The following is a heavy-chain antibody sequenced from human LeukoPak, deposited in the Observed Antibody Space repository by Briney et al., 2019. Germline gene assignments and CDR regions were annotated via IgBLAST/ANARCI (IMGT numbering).Heavy chain of an antibody. CDR2: TIPMFGSA. V-gene: IGHV1-69*05. J-gene: IGHJ6*03. D-gene: IGHD2-15*01. CDR1: RDTFDSYS. Sequence: SVKVSCKASRDTFDSYSISWVRQAPGQGLEWMGGTIPMFGSANYAQKLQGRVTITTDQSTTTAYMELSSLSSEDTAVYYCARVGRSRGSLPNSYYYMDVWGKGTTVTVSS. CDR3: ARVGRSRGSLPNSYYYMDV.